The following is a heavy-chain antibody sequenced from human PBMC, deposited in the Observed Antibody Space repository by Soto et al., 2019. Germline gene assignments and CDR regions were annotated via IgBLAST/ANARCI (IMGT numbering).Heavy chain of an antibody. Sequence: QVQQQPWGAGLLKPSETLSLTCTVYAGSFSHYYWNWIRQSPGKGLERIGKIKHGGSSSYNPSLRSLVSISVDMSQNQFSLTLSSVTAADTAVSYCARGGSSDWQVALDIWGQGTMVPVSS. J-gene: IGHJ3*02. V-gene: IGHV4-34*01. CDR2: IKHGGSS. CDR3: ARGGSSDWQVALDI. D-gene: IGHD6-19*01. CDR1: AGSFSHYY.